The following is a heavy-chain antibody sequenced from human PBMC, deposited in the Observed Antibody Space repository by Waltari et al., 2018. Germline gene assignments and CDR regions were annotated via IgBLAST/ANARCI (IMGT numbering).Heavy chain of an antibody. CDR2: IYWDDDK. Sequence: QITLKESGPTLVKPTQTLTLTCTFSGFSLSTSGVGVGWIRQPPGKALEWLALIYWDDDKRYSPSLKSRLTITKDTSKNQVVLTMTNMDPVDTATYYCVHVLVVTQSYYYYMDVWGKGTTVTVSS. D-gene: IGHD2-21*02. V-gene: IGHV2-5*02. CDR3: VHVLVVTQSYYYYMDV. CDR1: GFSLSTSGVG. J-gene: IGHJ6*03.